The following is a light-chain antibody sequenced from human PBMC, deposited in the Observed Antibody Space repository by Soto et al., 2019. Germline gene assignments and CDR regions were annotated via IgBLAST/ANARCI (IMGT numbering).Light chain of an antibody. J-gene: IGKJ4*01. V-gene: IGKV3-20*01. CDR3: HQYGSSPLT. Sequence: EIVLTQSPGTLSLSPGERATLSCRASQSLSRSYLAWYQQKPGQAPRLLIYGASSRAPGIPDRFTGRGSGTDFTLTISRLEPEDFAVYFCHQYGSSPLTFGGGTKVEIK. CDR2: GAS. CDR1: QSLSRSY.